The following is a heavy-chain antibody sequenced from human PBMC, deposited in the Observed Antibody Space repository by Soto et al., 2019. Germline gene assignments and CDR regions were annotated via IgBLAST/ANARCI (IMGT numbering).Heavy chain of an antibody. CDR3: AKEGCSGGSCYSLNWFDP. V-gene: IGHV3-33*06. J-gene: IGHJ5*02. Sequence: GGSLRLSCAASGFTFSSYGMHWVRQAPGKGLEWVAVIWYDGSNKYYADSVKGRFTISRDNSKNTLYLQMNSLRAEDTAVYYCAKEGCSGGSCYSLNWFDPWGQGTLVTVSS. CDR2: IWYDGSNK. CDR1: GFTFSSYG. D-gene: IGHD2-15*01.